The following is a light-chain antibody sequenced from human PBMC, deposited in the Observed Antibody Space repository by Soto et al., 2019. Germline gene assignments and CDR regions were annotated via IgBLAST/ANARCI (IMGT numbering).Light chain of an antibody. CDR1: QSVNSNY. V-gene: IGKV3-20*01. CDR3: QQDGSSPLFT. J-gene: IGKJ3*01. CDR2: GAS. Sequence: EIVLTQSPGTLSLSPGERATLSCRASQSVNSNYLAWYQQKPGQAPRLLIYGASSRATGIPDRFSGSGSGTDFTLTISRLEPEDFAVYYCQQDGSSPLFTFGPGTKVDIK.